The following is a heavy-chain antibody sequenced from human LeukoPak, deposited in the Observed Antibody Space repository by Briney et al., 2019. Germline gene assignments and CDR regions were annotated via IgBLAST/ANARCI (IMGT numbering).Heavy chain of an antibody. CDR2: INHSGST. CDR3: ARVAGFSYFDS. V-gene: IGHV4-34*01. D-gene: IGHD6-19*01. J-gene: IGHJ4*02. CDR1: GGSFSGYY. Sequence: SETPSLTCAVYGGSFSGYYWSWIRQPPGKGLEWIGEINHSGSTNYNPSLKSRVTISVDTSKNQFSLKLNSVTAADSAVYFCARVAGFSYFDSWGQGTLVTVSS.